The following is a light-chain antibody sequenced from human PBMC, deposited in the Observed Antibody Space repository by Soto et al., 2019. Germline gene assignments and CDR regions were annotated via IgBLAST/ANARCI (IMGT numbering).Light chain of an antibody. CDR2: DAS. Sequence: EILLTQSPATLSLSPGERAALSCGASHSVSSNYLAGYQQKPGLAPRLLIYDASRRATSIPDRFSGSGSGADFMLSISRLEPQDFAVYYCQQYGSSPWTFGQGTKVDIK. CDR1: HSVSSNY. J-gene: IGKJ1*01. V-gene: IGKV3D-20*01. CDR3: QQYGSSPWT.